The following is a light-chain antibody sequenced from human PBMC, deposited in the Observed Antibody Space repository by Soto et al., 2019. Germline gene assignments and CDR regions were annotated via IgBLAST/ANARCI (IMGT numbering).Light chain of an antibody. CDR2: GAS. Sequence: MQSTPSPSPLSASMEDRVNISCRASQGIGNALGWYQKKPGKPPKVLIYGASSLQSGVPPRFSGSGSGTEFTLTISSLQPDDFATYYCQQYNSYSWTFGQGTKVDI. V-gene: IGKV1-17*01. J-gene: IGKJ1*01. CDR1: QGIGNA. CDR3: QQYNSYSWT.